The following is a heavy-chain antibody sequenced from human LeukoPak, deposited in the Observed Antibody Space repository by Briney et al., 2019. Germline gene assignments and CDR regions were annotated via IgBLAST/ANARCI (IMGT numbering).Heavy chain of an antibody. CDR3: ARAYGIATEAAFDI. V-gene: IGHV4-34*01. Sequence: TTSETLSLTCAVYGGSFSGYYWSWIRQPPGKGLEWIGEINHSGSTNYNPSLKSRVTISVDTSKNQFSLKLSSVTAADTAVYYCARAYGIATEAAFDIWGQGTMVTVSS. D-gene: IGHD6-13*01. J-gene: IGHJ3*02. CDR2: INHSGST. CDR1: GGSFSGYY.